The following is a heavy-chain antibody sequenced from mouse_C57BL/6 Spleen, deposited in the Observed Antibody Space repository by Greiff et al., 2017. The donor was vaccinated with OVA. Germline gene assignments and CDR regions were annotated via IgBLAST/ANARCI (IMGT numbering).Heavy chain of an antibody. CDR1: GFTFSDYY. Sequence: EVQLQESEGGLVQPGSSMKLSCTASGFTFSDYYMAWVRQVPEKGLEWVANINYDGSSTYYLDSLKSRFIISRDNAKNILYLQMSSLKSEDTATYYCAREGGEDAMDYWGQGTSVTVSS. V-gene: IGHV5-16*01. J-gene: IGHJ4*01. CDR3: AREGGEDAMDY. CDR2: INYDGSST.